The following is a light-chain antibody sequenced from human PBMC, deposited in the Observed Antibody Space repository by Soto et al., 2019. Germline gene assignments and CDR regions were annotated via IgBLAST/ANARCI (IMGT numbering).Light chain of an antibody. V-gene: IGKV3-15*01. CDR3: QQYNNWPRT. CDR1: QSVSSN. J-gene: IGKJ1*01. Sequence: EIVMMQSPATPSVSTGERATLSCRASQSVSSNLAWYQQKPGQAPRLLIYGASTRATGIPARFSGSGSGTEFTLTISSLQSEDFAVYYCQQYNNWPRTFGQGTKVDIK. CDR2: GAS.